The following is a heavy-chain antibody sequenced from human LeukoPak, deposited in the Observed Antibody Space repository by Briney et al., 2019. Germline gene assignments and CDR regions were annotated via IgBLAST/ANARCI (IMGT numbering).Heavy chain of an antibody. J-gene: IGHJ5*02. D-gene: IGHD3-10*01. CDR1: GYTFTGYY. CDR3: SRDLLMYYSGSGEST. CDR2: INPHSGAT. Sequence: VASVKVSCKASGYTFTGYYIHWVRQAPGQGPEWMGWINPHSGATNYAQKSQGRVTMTRDTSISTAFMELSSLRSDDTAMYYCSRDLLMYYSGSGESTWGQGTQVTVSS. V-gene: IGHV1-2*02.